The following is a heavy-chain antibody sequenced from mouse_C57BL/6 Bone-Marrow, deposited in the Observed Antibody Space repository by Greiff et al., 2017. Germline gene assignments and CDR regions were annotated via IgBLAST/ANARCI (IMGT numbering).Heavy chain of an antibody. V-gene: IGHV1-59*01. D-gene: IGHD4-1*02. CDR2: IDPSDSYT. CDR3: ASYNCGFDY. CDR1: GYTFTSYW. J-gene: IGHJ2*01. Sequence: VQLQQPGAELVRPGTSVKLSCKASGYTFTSYWMHWVKQRPGQGLEWIGVIDPSDSYTNYNQKFKGKATLTVDTSSSTAFMQLSSLTSDDSAVYYCASYNCGFDYWGQGTTLTVSS.